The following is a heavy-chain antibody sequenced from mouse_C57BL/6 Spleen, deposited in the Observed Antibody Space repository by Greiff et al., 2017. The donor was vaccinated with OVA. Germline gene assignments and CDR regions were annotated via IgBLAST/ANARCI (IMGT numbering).Heavy chain of an antibody. V-gene: IGHV5-4*01. J-gene: IGHJ1*03. CDR3: ARDQGDGSSYGYFDV. CDR1: GFTFSSYA. D-gene: IGHD1-1*01. Sequence: DVKLVESGGGLVKPGGSLKLSCAASGFTFSSYAMSWVRQTPEKRLEWVATISDGGSYTYYPDNVKGRFTISRDNAKNNLYLQMSHLKSEDTAMYYCARDQGDGSSYGYFDVWGTGTTVTVSS. CDR2: ISDGGSYT.